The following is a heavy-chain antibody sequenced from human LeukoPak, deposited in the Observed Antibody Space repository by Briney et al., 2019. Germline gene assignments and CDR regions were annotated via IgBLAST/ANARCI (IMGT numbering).Heavy chain of an antibody. CDR2: INHSGST. CDR3: ARDNYDILTGYLYGMDV. Sequence: PSETLSLTCAVYGGSFSGYYWSWIRQPPGKGLEWIGEINHSGSTNYNPSLKGRVTISVDTSKNQFSLKLSSVTAADTAVYYCARDNYDILTGYLYGMDVWGQGTTVTVSS. CDR1: GGSFSGYY. V-gene: IGHV4-34*01. D-gene: IGHD3-9*01. J-gene: IGHJ6*02.